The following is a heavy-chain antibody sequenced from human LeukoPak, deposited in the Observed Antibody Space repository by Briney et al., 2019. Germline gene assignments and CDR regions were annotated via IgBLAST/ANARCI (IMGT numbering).Heavy chain of an antibody. D-gene: IGHD3-9*01. Sequence: SGGSLRLSCAASGFTFSLYWMNWVRRAPGKGLEWVANIKQDGSEKNYVDSVKGRFTISRDNAKNPLYLQMNNLRVEDTAMYYCAGGTGFIIKDWGQGTLVTVSS. CDR2: IKQDGSEK. V-gene: IGHV3-7*03. CDR3: AGGTGFIIKD. CDR1: GFTFSLYW. J-gene: IGHJ4*02.